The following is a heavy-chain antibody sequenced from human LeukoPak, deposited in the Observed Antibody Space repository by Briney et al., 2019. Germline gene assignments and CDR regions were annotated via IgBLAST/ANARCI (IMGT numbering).Heavy chain of an antibody. J-gene: IGHJ4*02. CDR2: IYCGDSDT. Sequence: GESLKISCKGSGYNFNNYWIGWVRQMPGKGLEWMGVIYCGDSDTRYSPTSQGQVTISADKSINTAYLQWRSLKASDSAMYYCARRQGCSSTSCPPDYWGQGTLVTVSS. CDR1: GYNFNNYW. V-gene: IGHV5-51*01. D-gene: IGHD2-2*01. CDR3: ARRQGCSSTSCPPDY.